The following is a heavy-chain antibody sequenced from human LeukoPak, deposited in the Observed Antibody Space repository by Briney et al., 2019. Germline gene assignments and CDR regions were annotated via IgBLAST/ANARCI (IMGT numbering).Heavy chain of an antibody. CDR3: ARLPTYCSSTSCHDRFDY. V-gene: IGHV1-2*02. Sequence: ASVKVSCKASGYTFTGYYMHWLRQAPGQGLEWMGWINPNSGGTNYAQKFQGRVTMTRDTSISTAYMELSRLRSDDTAVYYCARLPTYCSSTSCHDRFDYWGQGTLVTVSS. CDR1: GYTFTGYY. D-gene: IGHD2-2*01. J-gene: IGHJ4*02. CDR2: INPNSGGT.